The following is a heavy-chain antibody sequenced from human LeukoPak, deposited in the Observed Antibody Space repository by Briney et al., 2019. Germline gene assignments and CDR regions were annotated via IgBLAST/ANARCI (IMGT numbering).Heavy chain of an antibody. D-gene: IGHD2-8*01. Sequence: ASVKVSCKASGYTFTNYDINWVRQATGQGLEWMGWVSPNSGNTGYAQKFQGRVTMTRNTSISTAYMELSSLRSEDTAVYYCARGLGYCTNGVCSSSPWGQGTLVTVSS. CDR1: GYTFTNYD. CDR2: VSPNSGNT. V-gene: IGHV1-8*01. J-gene: IGHJ5*02. CDR3: ARGLGYCTNGVCSSSP.